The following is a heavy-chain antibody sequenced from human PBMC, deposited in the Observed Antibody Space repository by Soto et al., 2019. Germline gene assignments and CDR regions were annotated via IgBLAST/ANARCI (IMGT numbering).Heavy chain of an antibody. V-gene: IGHV1-69*12. D-gene: IGHD2-2*01. CDR3: ARNRYCISTSCHHPPNYYGMDV. Sequence: QVQLVQSGAEVKKPGSSVKVSCKASGGTFSSYAISWVRQAPGQGLEWMGGISPIFGTANYEQKFQGRVTITADEATRTAYMELSSLRSEDTAVYYCARNRYCISTSCHHPPNYYGMDVWGQGTTVTVSS. J-gene: IGHJ6*02. CDR1: GGTFSSYA. CDR2: ISPIFGTA.